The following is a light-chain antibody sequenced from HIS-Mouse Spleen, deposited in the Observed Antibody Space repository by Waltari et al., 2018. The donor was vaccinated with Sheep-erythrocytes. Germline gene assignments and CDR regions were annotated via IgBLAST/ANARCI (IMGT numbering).Light chain of an antibody. CDR3: SSYAGSNNWV. Sequence: QSALTQPPSASGSPGPSVTISCTGTSSDVGGYTYVSRYQQHPGKAPKLMIYEVSKRPSGVPDRFSGSKSGNTASLTVSGLQAEDEADYYCSSYAGSNNWVFGGGTKLTVL. J-gene: IGLJ3*02. V-gene: IGLV2-8*01. CDR1: SSDVGGYTY. CDR2: EVS.